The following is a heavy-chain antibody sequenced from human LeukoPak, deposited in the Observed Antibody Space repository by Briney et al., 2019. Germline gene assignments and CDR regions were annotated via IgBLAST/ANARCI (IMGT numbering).Heavy chain of an antibody. V-gene: IGHV4-59*01. CDR1: GGSISSYY. J-gene: IGHJ6*02. CDR3: VRESYYYGMDV. CDR2: IYNSGSI. Sequence: SETLSLTCTVSGGSISSYYWSWIRQPPGKGLERIGYIYNSGSINYNPSLKSRVTISEDTSKNQFSLKMSSVTAADTAVYYCVRESYYYGMDVWGQGTTVTVSS.